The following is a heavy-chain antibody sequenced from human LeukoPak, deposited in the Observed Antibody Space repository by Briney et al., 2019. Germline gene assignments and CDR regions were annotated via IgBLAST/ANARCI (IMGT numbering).Heavy chain of an antibody. J-gene: IGHJ4*02. CDR2: ISAYNGNT. Sequence: ASVKVSCKASGYTFTSYGISWERQAPGQGLEWMGWISAYNGNTNYAQKFQGRVTMTTDTSTSTAYMELRSLTSDDTAAYYCARDLPYSSSSAIPFDYWGQGTLVTVSS. V-gene: IGHV1-18*01. CDR3: ARDLPYSSSSAIPFDY. CDR1: GYTFTSYG. D-gene: IGHD6-6*01.